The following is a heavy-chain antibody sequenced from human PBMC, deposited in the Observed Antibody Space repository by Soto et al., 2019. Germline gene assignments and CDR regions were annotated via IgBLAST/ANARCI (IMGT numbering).Heavy chain of an antibody. CDR3: AKDIHRGTYHLGADY. J-gene: IGHJ4*02. CDR1: GFTFYSFG. V-gene: IGHV3-30*18. D-gene: IGHD2-2*01. CDR2: ISDDGNTE. Sequence: QVHVVESGGGVVQPGGSLRLSCAASGFTFYSFGMHWVRQVPGKGLEWVAVISDDGNTEYYLDSVKGRFTISRDNSKNTLYLQMNALRIEDKAIYYCAKDIHRGTYHLGADYWGQGTLVTVSS.